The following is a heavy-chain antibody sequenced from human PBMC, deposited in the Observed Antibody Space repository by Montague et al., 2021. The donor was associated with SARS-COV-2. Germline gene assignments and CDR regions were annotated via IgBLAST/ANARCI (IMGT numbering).Heavy chain of an antibody. Sequence: PALVKPTQTLTLTCNFSGFSLTTSGMGVGWMRQSPGKALEWLALMYWNDDKRNSPSLKTRLTLTKDTSKNQVVLTMTNMDPVDTATYYCIQRVSVVGGPYYFDHWGQGTLVTVSS. V-gene: IGHV2-5*01. D-gene: IGHD2-15*01. CDR3: IQRVSVVGGPYYFDH. CDR2: MYWNDDK. J-gene: IGHJ4*02. CDR1: GFSLTTSGMG.